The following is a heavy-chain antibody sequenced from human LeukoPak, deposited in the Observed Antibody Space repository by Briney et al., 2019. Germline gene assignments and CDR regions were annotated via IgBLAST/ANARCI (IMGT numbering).Heavy chain of an antibody. J-gene: IGHJ5*02. V-gene: IGHV4-38-2*02. CDR3: ARGITMVRGENWFDP. D-gene: IGHD3-10*01. CDR1: GYSISSGYY. Sequence: SETLSLTCTVSGYSISSGYYWGWIRPPPGKGLEWIGNIYHSGSTYYNPSLKSRVTISVDTSKNQFSLKLSSVTAADTAVYYCARGITMVRGENWFDPWGQGTLVTVSS. CDR2: IYHSGST.